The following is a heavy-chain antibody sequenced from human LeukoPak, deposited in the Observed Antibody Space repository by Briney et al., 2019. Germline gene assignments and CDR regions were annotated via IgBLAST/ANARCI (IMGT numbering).Heavy chain of an antibody. J-gene: IGHJ4*02. V-gene: IGHV4-31*03. CDR2: IYYSGST. D-gene: IGHD6-19*01. CDR3: AREQWLAHFDY. CDR1: GGSISSGGYY. Sequence: PSETLSLTCTVSGGSISSGGYYWSWIRQRPGEGLEWIGYIYYSGSTYYNPSLKSRVTISVDTSKNQFSLKLSSVTAADTAVYYCAREQWLAHFDYWGQGTLVTVSS.